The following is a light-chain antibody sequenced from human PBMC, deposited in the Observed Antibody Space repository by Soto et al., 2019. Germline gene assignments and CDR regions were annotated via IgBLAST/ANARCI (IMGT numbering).Light chain of an antibody. CDR1: SSNIGAGYD. Sequence: QSVLTQPPSVSGAPGQRVTISCTASSSNIGAGYDVHWYQQLPGTAPKLLIYGNTNRPSGVPDRFSGSKSGTSASLAITGLQAEDGADYYCPSYDSSLSAWVFGGGTPLPVL. J-gene: IGLJ3*02. CDR2: GNT. CDR3: PSYDSSLSAWV. V-gene: IGLV1-40*01.